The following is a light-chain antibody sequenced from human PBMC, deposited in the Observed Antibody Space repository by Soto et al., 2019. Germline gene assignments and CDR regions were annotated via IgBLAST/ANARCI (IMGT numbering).Light chain of an antibody. CDR1: SSDVGGYDF. Sequence: QSVLTQPASVSGSPGQSITISCTGSSSDVGGYDFVSWYQQHPGRAPKLMIYDVSKRPSGVSNRFSGSKSGNTASLTISGLQADDEADYYCCSYTRSKSMVFGGGTKLTVL. CDR3: CSYTRSKSMV. CDR2: DVS. J-gene: IGLJ2*01. V-gene: IGLV2-14*01.